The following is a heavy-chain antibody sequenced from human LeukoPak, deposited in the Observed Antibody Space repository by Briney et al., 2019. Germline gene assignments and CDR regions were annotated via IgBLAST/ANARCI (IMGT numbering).Heavy chain of an antibody. J-gene: IGHJ3*02. CDR3: ARAGGITFGGVIVGSAFDI. CDR2: ISSSSSYI. V-gene: IGHV3-21*01. D-gene: IGHD3-16*02. CDR1: GFTFSSYS. Sequence: GGSLRLSCAASGFTFSSYSMNWVRQAPGKGLEWVSSISSSSSYIYYADSVKGRFTISRDNAKNSLYLQMNSQRAEDTAVYYCARAGGITFGGVIVGSAFDIWGQGTMVTVSS.